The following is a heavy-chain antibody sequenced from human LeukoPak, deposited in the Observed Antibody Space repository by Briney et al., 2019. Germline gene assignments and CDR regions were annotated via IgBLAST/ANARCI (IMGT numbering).Heavy chain of an antibody. Sequence: ASVKVSCKVSGYTLTELSMHWVRQAPGKGLEWMGGFDPEDGETIYAQKFQGRVTMTEDTSTDTAYMELSSLRSEDTAIYYCARDGPLGSSSWQLGPLDYWGQGTLVTVSS. CDR3: ARDGPLGSSSWQLGPLDY. CDR1: GYTLTELS. V-gene: IGHV1-24*01. CDR2: FDPEDGET. J-gene: IGHJ4*02. D-gene: IGHD6-13*01.